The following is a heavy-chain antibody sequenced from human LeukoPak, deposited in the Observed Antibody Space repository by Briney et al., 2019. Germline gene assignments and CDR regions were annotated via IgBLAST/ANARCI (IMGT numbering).Heavy chain of an antibody. J-gene: IGHJ3*02. CDR1: GFTFSNFW. V-gene: IGHV3-7*01. CDR2: IKQDGSEK. D-gene: IGHD3-22*01. CDR3: ARDRYYYDSLPLEAEDAFDI. Sequence: GGSLRLSCAASGFTFSNFWMSWVRQTPGKGLEWVANIKQDGSEKYYVDSVKGRFTISRDNAKNSLYLQMNSLRAEDTAVYYCARDRYYYDSLPLEAEDAFDIWGQGTMVTVSS.